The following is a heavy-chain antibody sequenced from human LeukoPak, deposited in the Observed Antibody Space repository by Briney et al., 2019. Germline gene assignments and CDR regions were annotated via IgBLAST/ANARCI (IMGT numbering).Heavy chain of an antibody. CDR3: ARVVSDDHSNYLDY. D-gene: IGHD4-11*01. CDR1: GFTVSSNY. V-gene: IGHV3-53*01. CDR2: IYSGGST. Sequence: PGGSLRLSCAASGFTVSSNYMSWVRQAPGKGLEWVSVIYSGGSTYYADSVKGRFTISRDNSKNTLYLQMNSLRAEDTAVYYCARVVSDDHSNYLDYWGQGTLVTVSS. J-gene: IGHJ4*02.